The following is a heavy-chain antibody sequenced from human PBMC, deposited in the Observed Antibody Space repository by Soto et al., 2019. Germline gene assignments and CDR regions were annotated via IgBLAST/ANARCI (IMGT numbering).Heavy chain of an antibody. CDR3: ATMGTPATGLYYFDY. Sequence: QVQLQESGPGLVKPSQTLSLTCTVSGGSISSGNYYWSWIRQPPGKGLEWIGFISYGGSTYYSASLKSRFTISVDTSKNQFSLNLCFVTAADTAVYYCATMGTPATGLYYFDYWGQGTLVTVSS. D-gene: IGHD1-7*01. CDR1: GGSISSGNYY. V-gene: IGHV4-30-4*01. CDR2: ISYGGST. J-gene: IGHJ4*02.